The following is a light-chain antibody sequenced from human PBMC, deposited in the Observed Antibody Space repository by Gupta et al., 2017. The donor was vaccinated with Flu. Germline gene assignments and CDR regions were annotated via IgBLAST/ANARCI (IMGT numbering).Light chain of an antibody. Sequence: VFTLSPATLSLSPGERATLSCRASQSVSTHLALDQQKPGQAPRRLSYATSNKATGIPDRVRERGSGTDITRTIRSLGTEGCAVYYSQGRRHENLQGFGQGTKLEIK. V-gene: IGKV3-11*01. CDR1: QSVSTH. CDR2: ATS. CDR3: QGRRHENLQG. J-gene: IGKJ2*01.